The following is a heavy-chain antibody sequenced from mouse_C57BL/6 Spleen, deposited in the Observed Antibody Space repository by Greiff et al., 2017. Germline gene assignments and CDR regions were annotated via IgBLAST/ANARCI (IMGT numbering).Heavy chain of an antibody. CDR3: TSGTTVVFDY. CDR1: GYTFPDYE. D-gene: IGHD1-1*01. Sequence: QIQLQQSGAELVRPGASVTLACKASGYTFPDYEMHWVKQTPLHGLEWIGAIDPETGGTAYNQKFKGKAILTADKSSSTAYMELRSLTSEDSAVYYCTSGTTVVFDYWGQGTTLTVSS. CDR2: IDPETGGT. V-gene: IGHV1-15*01. J-gene: IGHJ2*01.